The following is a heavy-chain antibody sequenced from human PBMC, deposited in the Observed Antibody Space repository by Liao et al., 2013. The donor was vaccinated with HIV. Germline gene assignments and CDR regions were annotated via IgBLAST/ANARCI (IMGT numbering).Heavy chain of an antibody. Sequence: QLQVQESGPGLVKPSETLSLTCTVSGDSISSNSYYWGWIRQPPGKGLEWIGSIYYSGNTYYNPSLKSRVTISLDTSKNQFSLKLSSVTAADTAVYYCARTMDVWGKGTTVTVSS. J-gene: IGHJ6*03. CDR3: ARTMDV. CDR2: IYYSGNT. CDR1: GDSISSNSYY. V-gene: IGHV4-39*07.